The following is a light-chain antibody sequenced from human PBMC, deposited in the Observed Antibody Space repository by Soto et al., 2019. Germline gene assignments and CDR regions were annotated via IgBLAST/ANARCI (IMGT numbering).Light chain of an antibody. CDR2: GAS. V-gene: IGKV3-15*01. Sequence: EIVMTQSPATLSVSPGERATLSCRASQSVSSKLAWYQQKPGQAPRLLIYGASTRATGIPARFSGSGSETEFTLTISSLQSEDFAVYYCQQYNTWQGFGQGTKVDNK. J-gene: IGKJ1*01. CDR1: QSVSSK. CDR3: QQYNTWQG.